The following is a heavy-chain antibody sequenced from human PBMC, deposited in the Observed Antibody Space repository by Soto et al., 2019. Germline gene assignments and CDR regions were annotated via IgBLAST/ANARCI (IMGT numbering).Heavy chain of an antibody. Sequence: EVQLVESGGGLVKPGGSLRLSCAASGFTFGSYSMNWVRQAPGKGLEWVSSISSSSSYIYYADSVKGRFTISRDNAKNSLYLQMNSLRAEDTAVYYCAKDPGSVSEYFQHWGQGTLVTVSS. D-gene: IGHD3-10*01. J-gene: IGHJ1*01. CDR1: GFTFGSYS. CDR3: AKDPGSVSEYFQH. CDR2: ISSSSSYI. V-gene: IGHV3-21*01.